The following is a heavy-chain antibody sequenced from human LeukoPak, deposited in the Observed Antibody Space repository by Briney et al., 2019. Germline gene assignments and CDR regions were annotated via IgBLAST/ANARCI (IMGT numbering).Heavy chain of an antibody. D-gene: IGHD4-23*01. V-gene: IGHV3-33*06. Sequence: GGSLRLSCAASGVTLTTSGIHWVRQAPGKGLEWVAVLFYDGSNEFYSDSVKGRFTISRDTAKNMVYLQMSSLRAEDAGVYYCTKDQGGNFGPFDYWGQGTLVAVSS. CDR3: TKDQGGNFGPFDY. J-gene: IGHJ4*02. CDR2: LFYDGSNE. CDR1: GVTLTTSG.